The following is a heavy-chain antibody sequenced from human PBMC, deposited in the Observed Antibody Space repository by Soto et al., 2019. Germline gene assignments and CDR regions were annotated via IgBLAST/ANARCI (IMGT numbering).Heavy chain of an antibody. V-gene: IGHV3-33*01. D-gene: IGHD4-17*01. CDR3: ARAAHDYGEGSYFDY. Sequence: GGALRLPCAPPGFTFSSYRMHWVRQARGKGLEWVAVIWYDGSNKYYADSVKGRFTISRDNSKNTLYLQMNSLRAEDTAVYYCARAAHDYGEGSYFDYWG. CDR2: IWYDGSNK. CDR1: GFTFSSYR. J-gene: IGHJ4*01.